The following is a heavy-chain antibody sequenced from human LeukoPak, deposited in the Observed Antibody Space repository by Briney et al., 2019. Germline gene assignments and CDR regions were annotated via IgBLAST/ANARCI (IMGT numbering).Heavy chain of an antibody. CDR3: ARVLLPGAA. CDR2: ISSRSTTI. V-gene: IGHV3-48*01. D-gene: IGHD2-2*01. J-gene: IGHJ5*02. Sequence: GGSPRLSCVASGFTFSSYSMIWVRQRPGKGLECVSFISSRSTTIEYADSVKGRFTISRDNANNSLFLEMNSLRADDTAVYYCARVLLPGAAWGLGTLVTVSS. CDR1: GFTFSSYS.